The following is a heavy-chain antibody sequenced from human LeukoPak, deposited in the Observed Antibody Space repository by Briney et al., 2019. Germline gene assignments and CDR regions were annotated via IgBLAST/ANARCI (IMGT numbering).Heavy chain of an antibody. D-gene: IGHD2-2*01. CDR2: INHSGST. J-gene: IGHJ6*03. Sequence: SETLSLTCTVSGVSISSSNSYWGWIRQPPGKGLEWIGEINHSGSTNYNPSLKSRVTISVDTSKNQFSLKLSSVTAADTAVYYCARAIVVVPGDVHYYYYMDVWGKGTTVAISS. V-gene: IGHV4-39*07. CDR1: GVSISSSNSY. CDR3: ARAIVVVPGDVHYYYYMDV.